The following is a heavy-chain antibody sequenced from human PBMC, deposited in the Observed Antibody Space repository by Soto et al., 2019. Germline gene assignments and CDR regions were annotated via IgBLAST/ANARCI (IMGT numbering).Heavy chain of an antibody. CDR2: IYPGDSNT. CDR1: GYIFTNYW. D-gene: IGHD6-19*01. V-gene: IGHV5-51*01. CDR3: ARCPVAGLGATRPPFDGMDV. Sequence: PGESLKISCAGSGYIFTNYWIAWVRQMPGKGLEWLGNIYPGDSNTRYSTSLYVPVTISVDKSINTAYLQWSNLKVSDTAIYYCARCPVAGLGATRPPFDGMDVWGPGTTVTVSS. J-gene: IGHJ6*02.